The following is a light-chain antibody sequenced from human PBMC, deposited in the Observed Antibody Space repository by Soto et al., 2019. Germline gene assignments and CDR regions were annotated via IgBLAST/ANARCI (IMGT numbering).Light chain of an antibody. J-gene: IGKJ4*01. CDR1: QDVSSY. V-gene: IGKV1-9*01. CDR3: QHSYDTPLT. Sequence: IQLTQSPSSLSASVGDRVTITCRASQDVSSYLAWYQQKPGKAPKLLIYAASTLQSGVPSRFSGSGSGTDFTLTISSLQPEDFATYYCQHSYDTPLTFGGGTKVDIK. CDR2: AAS.